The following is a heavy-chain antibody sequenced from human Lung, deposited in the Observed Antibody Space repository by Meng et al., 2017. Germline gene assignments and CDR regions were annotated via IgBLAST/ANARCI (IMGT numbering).Heavy chain of an antibody. Sequence: EVRLGESGGGLVQPGGSLRVSCAVSGLIFSDAWLNWVRQAPGKGLEWVGRIKSRGSGGTIDYAAPVKGRFTISRDDSKNMMYLQMNSLKIEDTAVYFCTHSETVFGHYGSWGQGTLVTVSS. CDR3: THSETVFGHYGS. V-gene: IGHV3-15*01. CDR1: GLIFSDAW. J-gene: IGHJ4*02. D-gene: IGHD3/OR15-3a*01. CDR2: IKSRGSGGTI.